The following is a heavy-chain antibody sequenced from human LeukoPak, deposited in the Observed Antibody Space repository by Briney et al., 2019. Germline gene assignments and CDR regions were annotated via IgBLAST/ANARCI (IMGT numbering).Heavy chain of an antibody. V-gene: IGHV1-69*04. CDR1: GGTFSSYA. CDR2: IIPILGIA. CDR3: ARENCGGDCYSGFDY. Sequence: ASVKVSCKASGGTFSSYAISWVRQAPGQGLEWMGRIIPILGIANYAQKFQGRVTITADKSTSTAYMELSSLRSEDTAVYYCARENCGGDCYSGFDYWGQGTLVTVSS. J-gene: IGHJ4*02. D-gene: IGHD2-21*02.